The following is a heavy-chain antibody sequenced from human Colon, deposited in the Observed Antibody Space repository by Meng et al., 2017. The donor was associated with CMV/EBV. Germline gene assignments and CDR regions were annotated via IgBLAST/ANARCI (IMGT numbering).Heavy chain of an antibody. CDR2: ISHDGSAT. D-gene: IGHD2-2*01. CDR3: AKALITTSWLPKPFDA. Sequence: GESLKISCAGSGSLFSLYPVAWVRQAPGKGLEWVAQISHDGSATYYADSMKARVTISRDTSLNTVYLDINDLRADDTAVYFCAKALITTSWLPKPFDAWGQGTLVTVS. CDR1: GSLFSLYP. V-gene: IGHV3-23*01. J-gene: IGHJ4*02.